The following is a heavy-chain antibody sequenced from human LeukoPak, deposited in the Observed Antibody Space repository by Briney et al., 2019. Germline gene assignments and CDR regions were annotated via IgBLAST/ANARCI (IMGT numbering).Heavy chain of an antibody. Sequence: ASVKVSCKASGYTFSTYDINWVRQATGQGLEWMGWMNPNSGNTGFAQKFQGRVTMTRNTSISTAYMELSSLRSEDTAVYYCARGTGSGWYGNYYYGIDVWGPGTTVAVSS. V-gene: IGHV1-8*01. J-gene: IGHJ6*02. CDR3: ARGTGSGWYGNYYYGIDV. D-gene: IGHD6-19*01. CDR1: GYTFSTYD. CDR2: MNPNSGNT.